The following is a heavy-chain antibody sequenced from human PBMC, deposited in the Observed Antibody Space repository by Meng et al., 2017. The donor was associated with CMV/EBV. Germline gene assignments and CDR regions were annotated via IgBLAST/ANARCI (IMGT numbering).Heavy chain of an antibody. CDR2: INHSGSA. CDR3: ARGKVDIVN. J-gene: IGHJ4*02. V-gene: IGHV4-34*01. CDR1: GGSFSGYY. Sequence: GSLRLSCAVYGGSFSGYYWSWIRQPPGKGLEWIGEINHSGSANYNPSLKSRVTISVDTSKNQFSLKLSSVTAADTAVYYCARGKVDIVNWGQGTLVTVSS. D-gene: IGHD5-12*01.